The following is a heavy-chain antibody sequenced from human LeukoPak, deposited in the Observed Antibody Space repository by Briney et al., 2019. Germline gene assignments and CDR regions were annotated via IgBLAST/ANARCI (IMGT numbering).Heavy chain of an antibody. V-gene: IGHV4-39*01. CDR2: IYYSGST. J-gene: IGHJ5*02. Sequence: SETLSLTCTVSGGSINIISYYWGWIRQPPGKGLEWIGSIYYSGSTYYNPSLKSRVTISVDTSKKHLSLKLSSVTAADTAVYYCARQSSDYLWGSYRSTPNWFDPWGQGTLVTVSS. CDR3: ARQSSDYLWGSYRSTPNWFDP. D-gene: IGHD3-16*02. CDR1: GGSINIISYY.